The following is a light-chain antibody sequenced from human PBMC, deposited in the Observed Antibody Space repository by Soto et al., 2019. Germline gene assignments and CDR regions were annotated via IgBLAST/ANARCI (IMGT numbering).Light chain of an antibody. J-gene: IGLJ2*01. CDR3: QSYDSSLSGVV. CDR2: GNS. V-gene: IGLV1-40*01. CDR1: SSNIGAGYD. Sequence: QSVLTQPPSVSGAPGQRVTISCTGSSSNIGAGYDVHWYQQLPGTAPKLLIYGNSNRPSWVPDRFAGPKSGTSASLAITGLQAEDEADYYGQSYDSSLSGVVFGGGTKLTVL.